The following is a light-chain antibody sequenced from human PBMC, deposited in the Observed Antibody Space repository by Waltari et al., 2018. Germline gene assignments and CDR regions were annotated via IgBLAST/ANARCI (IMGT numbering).Light chain of an antibody. V-gene: IGLV2-23*02. J-gene: IGLJ3*02. CDR1: TSDIGSHNI. CDR2: DVN. CDR3: CSYAGSTTWV. Sequence: QSALTQPASMSGSPGQSITVSCTGATSDIGSHNIVSWYQQHPGKAPKLILYDVNRRPSGVSDRFSGSKSCITASLTISGLQAEDEADYYCCSYAGSTTWVFGGGTKLTVL.